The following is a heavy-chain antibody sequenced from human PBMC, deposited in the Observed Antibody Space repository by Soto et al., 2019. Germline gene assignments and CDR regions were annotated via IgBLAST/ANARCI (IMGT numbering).Heavy chain of an antibody. J-gene: IGHJ4*02. V-gene: IGHV3-30*18. CDR2: VSHDGRNT. CDR1: GFTFSDYA. D-gene: IGHD6-19*01. CDR3: AKGGRQWLVTSDFNY. Sequence: VQLVESGGGVVQPGRSLRLSCAASGFTFSDYAMHWVRQAPGKGLEWVAVVSHDGRNTHYADSVQGRFTISRDSSKNTVSLEMSSLRAEDTAVYYCAKGGRQWLVTSDFNYWGQGARVTVSS.